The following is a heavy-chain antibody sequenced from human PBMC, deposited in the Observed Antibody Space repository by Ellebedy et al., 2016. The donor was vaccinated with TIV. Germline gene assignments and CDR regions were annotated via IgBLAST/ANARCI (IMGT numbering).Heavy chain of an antibody. Sequence: AASVKVSCKASGYTFTSYDINWVRQATGQGLEWMGWMNPNSGNTGYAQKFQDRVNMTRNTSISTAYMELSSLRSEDTAVYYCARDAAHGGFDYWGQGTLVTVSS. J-gene: IGHJ4*02. CDR3: ARDAAHGGFDY. V-gene: IGHV1-8*01. D-gene: IGHD3-16*01. CDR1: GYTFTSYD. CDR2: MNPNSGNT.